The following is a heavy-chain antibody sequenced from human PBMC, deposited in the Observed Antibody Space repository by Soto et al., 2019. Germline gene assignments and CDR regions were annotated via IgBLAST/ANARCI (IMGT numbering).Heavy chain of an antibody. Sequence: GASVKVSCKASGYTFTGYYMHWVRQAPGQGLEWMGWINPNSGGTNYAQKFQGWVTMTRDTSISTAYMELSRLRSDDTAVYYCGRVDFWSGYYFQHWGQGTLVTVSS. D-gene: IGHD3-3*01. CDR2: INPNSGGT. V-gene: IGHV1-2*04. J-gene: IGHJ1*01. CDR1: GYTFTGYY. CDR3: GRVDFWSGYYFQH.